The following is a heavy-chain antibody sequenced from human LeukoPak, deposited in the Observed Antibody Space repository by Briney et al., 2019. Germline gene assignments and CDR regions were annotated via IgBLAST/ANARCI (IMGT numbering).Heavy chain of an antibody. D-gene: IGHD3-22*01. CDR1: GYSFTSYW. CDR3: ASHVGDYYDSSGPKGVDY. CDR2: IVPSDSYT. J-gene: IGHJ4*02. Sequence: GESLRISCKGSGYSFTSYWISWVRQMPGKGLEWMGRIVPSDSYTNYSPSFQGHVTISADKSISTAYLQWSSLKASDTAMYYCASHVGDYYDSSGPKGVDYWGQGTLVTVSS. V-gene: IGHV5-10-1*01.